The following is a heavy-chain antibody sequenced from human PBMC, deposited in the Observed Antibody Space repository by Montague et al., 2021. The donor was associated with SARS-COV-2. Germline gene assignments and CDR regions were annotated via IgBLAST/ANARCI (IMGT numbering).Heavy chain of an antibody. CDR3: ARLDGLGY. J-gene: IGHJ4*02. CDR2: IYHGGST. D-gene: IGHD3/OR15-3a*01. CDR1: GGSISSNY. Sequence: SETLSLTCTVSGGSISSNYWSWIRQPPGKGLEWIGEIYHGGSTNYNPSLKSRVTMSIDESRNQFSLSLSSLTAADTAVYYCARLDGLGYWGQGTLVAVSS. V-gene: IGHV4-59*12.